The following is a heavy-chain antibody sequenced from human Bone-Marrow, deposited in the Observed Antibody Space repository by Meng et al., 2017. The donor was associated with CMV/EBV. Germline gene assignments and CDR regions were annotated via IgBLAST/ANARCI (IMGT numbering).Heavy chain of an antibody. CDR2: INWNGDNA. V-gene: IGHV3-20*04. Sequence: GESLKISCAASGFTFDDYAMHWVRQAPGKGLEWVSGINWNGDNAGYADSLKGRFIISRDNAKQSLSLQMNSLRAEDTAIYYCARLRAGTAFDYWGQGSLVTV. CDR3: ARLRAGTAFDY. J-gene: IGHJ4*02. D-gene: IGHD5-18*01. CDR1: GFTFDDYA.